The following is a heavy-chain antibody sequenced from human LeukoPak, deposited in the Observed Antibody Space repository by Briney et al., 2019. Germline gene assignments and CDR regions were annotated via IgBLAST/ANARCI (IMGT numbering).Heavy chain of an antibody. CDR3: ARDREYSYGYFWFDP. CDR1: GFTFSSYS. D-gene: IGHD5-18*01. V-gene: IGHV3-21*01. CDR2: ISSSSSYI. Sequence: PGGSLRLSCAASGFTFSSYSMTWVRQAPGKGLEWVSSISSSSSYIYYADSVKGRFTIYRDNAKNSLYLQMNSLRAEDTAVYYCARDREYSYGYFWFDPWGQGTLVTVSS. J-gene: IGHJ5*02.